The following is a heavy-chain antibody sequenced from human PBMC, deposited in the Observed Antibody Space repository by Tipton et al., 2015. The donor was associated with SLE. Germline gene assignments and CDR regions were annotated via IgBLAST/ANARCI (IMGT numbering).Heavy chain of an antibody. CDR2: IWYDGSNK. Sequence: SLRLSCAASGFTFSSYGMHWVRQAPGKGLEGVAVIWYDGSNKYYADSVKGRFTISRDNAKDTLYLQMNSLRAEDTAVYYCARIHYYGSGSRDYWGQGTLVTVSS. J-gene: IGHJ4*02. CDR1: GFTFSSYG. V-gene: IGHV3-33*01. CDR3: ARIHYYGSGSRDY. D-gene: IGHD3-10*01.